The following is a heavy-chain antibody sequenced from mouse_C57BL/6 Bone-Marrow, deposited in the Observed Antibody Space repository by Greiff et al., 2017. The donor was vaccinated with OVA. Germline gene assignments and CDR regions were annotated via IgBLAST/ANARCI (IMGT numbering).Heavy chain of an antibody. V-gene: IGHV1-81*01. CDR2: IYPRSGNT. J-gene: IGHJ1*03. D-gene: IGHD1-1*01. Sequence: VQLQQSGAELARPGASVKLSCKASGYTFTSYGISWVKQRTGQGLEWIGEIYPRSGNTYYNEKFKGKATLTADKSSSTAYMELRSLTSEDSAVDFCARSIYYYGFWYFDVWGTGTTVTVSS. CDR3: ARSIYYYGFWYFDV. CDR1: GYTFTSYG.